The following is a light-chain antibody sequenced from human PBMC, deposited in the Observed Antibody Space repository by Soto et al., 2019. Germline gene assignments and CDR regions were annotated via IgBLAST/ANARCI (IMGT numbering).Light chain of an antibody. V-gene: IGLV1-40*01. CDR3: QSYDSNRSVV. Sequence: QSVLTQPPSVSGAPGQRVTISCTGSSSNIGAGSDVHWYQHLPGTAPKLLIYGNSNRPSGVSDRFSGSKSGTSASLAITGLQAEDEADYYCQSYDSNRSVVFGGGTKLTVL. CDR1: SSNIGAGSD. J-gene: IGLJ2*01. CDR2: GNS.